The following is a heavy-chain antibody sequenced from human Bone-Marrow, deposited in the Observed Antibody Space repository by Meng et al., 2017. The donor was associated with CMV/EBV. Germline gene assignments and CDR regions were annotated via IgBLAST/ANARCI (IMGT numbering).Heavy chain of an antibody. CDR3: ARMTTVKGGDYFDY. Sequence: SETLSLTCTVSGGSISSYYWSWIRQPPGKGLEWIGYIYYSGNTNYNPSLKSRVTISVDTSKNQFSLKLSSVTAADTAVYYCARMTTVKGGDYFDYCGQGTLVTVSS. CDR2: IYYSGNT. V-gene: IGHV4-59*01. CDR1: GGSISSYY. J-gene: IGHJ4*02. D-gene: IGHD4-11*01.